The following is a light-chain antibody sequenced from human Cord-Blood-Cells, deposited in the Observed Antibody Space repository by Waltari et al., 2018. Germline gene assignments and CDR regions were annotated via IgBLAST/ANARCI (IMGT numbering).Light chain of an antibody. J-gene: IGLJ1*01. CDR1: SVHSSYI. V-gene: IGLV4-60*03. CDR2: LEGSGSY. Sequence: QPVLTQSSSASASLGSSVKLTCTLSSVHSSYIIAWHQQQPGKAPRYLMKLEGSGSYNKGGGVPDRFSGSSSVADRYLTISNLQSEDEADYYCETWDSNTRVFGTGTKVTVL. CDR3: ETWDSNTRV.